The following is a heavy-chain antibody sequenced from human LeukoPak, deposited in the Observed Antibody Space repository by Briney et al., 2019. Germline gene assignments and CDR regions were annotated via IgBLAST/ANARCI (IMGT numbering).Heavy chain of an antibody. CDR1: GFTFSSFA. CDR2: VSTSGDST. Sequence: PGGSLRLSCAASGFTFSSFAMSWVRQAPGKGLDWVSLVSTSGDSTYYADSVKGRFTVSRDNAKNTLYLQMNSLRAEDTAVYYCARDRIAAAGTGRDYWGQGTLVTVSS. J-gene: IGHJ4*02. V-gene: IGHV3-23*01. D-gene: IGHD6-13*01. CDR3: ARDRIAAAGTGRDY.